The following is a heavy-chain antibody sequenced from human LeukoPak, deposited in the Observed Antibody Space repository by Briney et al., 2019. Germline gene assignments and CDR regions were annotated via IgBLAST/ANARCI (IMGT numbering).Heavy chain of an antibody. CDR2: IYYSGST. V-gene: IGHV4-39*01. CDR1: GGSISSSSYY. CDR3: ARRHRPTLTYYYDSSGYGIPNDAFDI. J-gene: IGHJ3*02. D-gene: IGHD3-22*01. Sequence: SETLSLTCTVSGGSISSSSYYWGWIRQPPGKGLEWIGSIYYSGSTYYNPSLKSRVTISVDTSKNQFSLKLSSVTAADTAVYYCARRHRPTLTYYYDSSGYGIPNDAFDIWGQGTMVTVSS.